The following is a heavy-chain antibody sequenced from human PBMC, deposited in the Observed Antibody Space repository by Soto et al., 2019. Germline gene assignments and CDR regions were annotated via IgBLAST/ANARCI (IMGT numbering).Heavy chain of an antibody. J-gene: IGHJ3*02. CDR1: GGSISSYY. V-gene: IGHV4-4*07. CDR2: IYTSGGT. D-gene: IGHD1-26*01. Sequence: QVHLQESGPGLLKPSETLSLTCTVAGGSISSYYWSWLRQPAGKGLEWIGRIYTSGGTSYNPSLKSRGSMSVDTSKSQWSLKLSSVTAADTAVYYCARDYCELHHAFHIWGQETMVTVSS. CDR3: ARDYCELHHAFHI.